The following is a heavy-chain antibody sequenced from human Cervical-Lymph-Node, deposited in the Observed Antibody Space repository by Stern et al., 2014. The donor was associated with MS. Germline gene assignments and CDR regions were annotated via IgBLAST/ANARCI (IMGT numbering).Heavy chain of an antibody. V-gene: IGHV1-24*01. D-gene: IGHD2-21*02. CDR2: YDPQHGET. CDR1: GYTLTEMS. Sequence: VQLVESGAEVKKPGASVKVSCKVSGYTLTEMSMHWVRQAPGKGLEWMGGYDPQHGETVYAQKIQGRVAMAEDRSTDTAYMELTSLISDDTAVYYCATHRGRVTYYYGLDVWGQGTTVTVSS. CDR3: ATHRGRVTYYYGLDV. J-gene: IGHJ6*02.